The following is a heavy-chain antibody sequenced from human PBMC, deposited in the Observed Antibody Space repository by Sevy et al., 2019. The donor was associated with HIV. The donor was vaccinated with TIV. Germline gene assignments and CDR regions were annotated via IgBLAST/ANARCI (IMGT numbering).Heavy chain of an antibody. D-gene: IGHD1-26*01. J-gene: IGHJ4*02. CDR2: IYYNGHI. CDR3: AGENAWGRGYS. Sequence: SETLSLTCTVSGGVITSLYWNWIGQPPGKGLEWIANIYYNGHINYNPSLKSRVTLSLDTSKNQFSLRLSSVTAADTAMYYCAGENAWGRGYSWGQRTLVTVSS. V-gene: IGHV4-59*08. CDR1: GGVITSLY.